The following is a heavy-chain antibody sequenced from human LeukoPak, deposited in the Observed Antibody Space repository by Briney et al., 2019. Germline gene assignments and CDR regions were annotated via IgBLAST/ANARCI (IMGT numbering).Heavy chain of an antibody. Sequence: SGTLSLTGTVSGGSLSSYYWSWIRQPPGKGLEWIGYIYYSGSTNYNPSLKSRVTISVDTSKNQFSLKLSSVTAADTAGYYCARDPDERLAFDIWGQGTMVTVSS. D-gene: IGHD2-21*02. V-gene: IGHV4-59*01. J-gene: IGHJ3*02. CDR1: GGSLSSYY. CDR3: ARDPDERLAFDI. CDR2: IYYSGST.